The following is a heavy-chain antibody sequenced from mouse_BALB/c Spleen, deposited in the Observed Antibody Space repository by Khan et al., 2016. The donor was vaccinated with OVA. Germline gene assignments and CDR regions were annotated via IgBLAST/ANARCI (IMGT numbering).Heavy chain of an antibody. Sequence: QVQLKQSGAELAKPGASVKMSCKASGYTFTTYWMHWVKQRPGQGLEWIGYINPTSGYTDYNEKFKDRAPLSADKSSSTAYMQLSSLTSEDSAVYYCTRDRMDYWGQGTTLTVSS. CDR1: GYTFTTYW. J-gene: IGHJ2*01. CDR3: TRDRMDY. V-gene: IGHV1-7*01. CDR2: INPTSGYT.